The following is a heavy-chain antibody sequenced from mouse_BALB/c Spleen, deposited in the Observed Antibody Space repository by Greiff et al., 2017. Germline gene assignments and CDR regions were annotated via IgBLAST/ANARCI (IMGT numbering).Heavy chain of an antibody. CDR2: INPYNDGT. D-gene: IGHD1-1*01. CDR1: GYTFTSYV. Sequence: EVKLVESGPELVKPGASVKMSCKASGYTFTSYVMHWVKQKPGQGLEWIGYINPYNDGTKYNEKFKGKATLTSDKSSSTAYMELSSLTSEDSAVYYCARRRRLDGSNAMDYWGQGTSVTVSS. J-gene: IGHJ4*01. CDR3: ARRRRLDGSNAMDY. V-gene: IGHV1-14*01.